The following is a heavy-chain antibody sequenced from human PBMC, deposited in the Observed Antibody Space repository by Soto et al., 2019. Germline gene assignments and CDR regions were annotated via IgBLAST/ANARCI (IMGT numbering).Heavy chain of an antibody. Sequence: SETLSLTCAVSGGSISSGGYSWSWIRQPPGKGLEWIGYIYHSGSTYYNPSLKSRVTISVDRSKNQFSLKLSSVTAADTAVYYCARVTMITFGGVIVPNWFDPWGQGTLVTVSS. V-gene: IGHV4-30-2*01. D-gene: IGHD3-16*02. J-gene: IGHJ5*02. CDR3: ARVTMITFGGVIVPNWFDP. CDR1: GGSISSGGYS. CDR2: IYHSGST.